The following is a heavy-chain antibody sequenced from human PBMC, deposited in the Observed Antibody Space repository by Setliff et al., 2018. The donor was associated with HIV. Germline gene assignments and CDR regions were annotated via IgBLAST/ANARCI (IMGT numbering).Heavy chain of an antibody. Sequence: SGGSLRLSCEASGFTFSIYNMNWVRQAPGKGLDWVAHIGSSNHGIHYTASVQGRFTVSRDNANNLLFLEMNNLRVEDTAVYYCASFFGGYGYWGHGTQVTVSS. D-gene: IGHD5-18*01. J-gene: IGHJ4*01. CDR3: ASFFGGYGY. CDR1: GFTFSIYN. V-gene: IGHV3-48*04. CDR2: IGSSNHGI.